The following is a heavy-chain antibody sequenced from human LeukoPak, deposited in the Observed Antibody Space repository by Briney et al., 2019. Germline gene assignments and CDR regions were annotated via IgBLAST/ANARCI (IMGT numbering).Heavy chain of an antibody. V-gene: IGHV3-20*04. CDR2: ITWNGDKT. CDR1: GFKFDDYD. CDR3: ARDPFCSSSTGCYFEDWFDP. D-gene: IGHD2-2*01. Sequence: PRGSLRLSCTASGFKFDDYDMSWVRQVPGKGLEWVSGITWNGDKTGYADSARGRFAISRDNTKKSLYLQMSSLRAEDTALYYCARDPFCSSSTGCYFEDWFDPWGPGTLVTVSS. J-gene: IGHJ5*02.